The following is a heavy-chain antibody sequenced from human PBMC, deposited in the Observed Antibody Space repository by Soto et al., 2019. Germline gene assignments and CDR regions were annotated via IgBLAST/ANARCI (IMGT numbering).Heavy chain of an antibody. J-gene: IGHJ4*02. CDR2: ISGRDAGT. D-gene: IGHD3-22*01. CDR1: GFTFSNYA. V-gene: IGHV3-23*01. CDR3: AKDAPGSGWLSDY. Sequence: ESGGGLVHPGESLRLSCAASGFTFSNYAMSWVRQAPGKGLEWVSTISGRDAGTSYADSVKGRFTISRDNSKNTLYLQMNSLRAEDTAVYYCAKDAPGSGWLSDYWGQGARVTVSS.